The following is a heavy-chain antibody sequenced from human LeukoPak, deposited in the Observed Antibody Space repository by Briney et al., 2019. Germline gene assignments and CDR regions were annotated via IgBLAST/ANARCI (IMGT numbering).Heavy chain of an antibody. V-gene: IGHV3-73*01. D-gene: IGHD3-10*01. CDR3: TMPRITMVRGEL. CDR2: IRSKAYSYAT. CDR1: GFTFSGSA. J-gene: IGHJ4*02. Sequence: GGSLRLSCAASGFTFSGSAMHWVRQASGKGLEWVGRIRSKAYSYATAYAAPVKGRFTISRDDSKNTAYLQMNSLKTEDTAVYYCTMPRITMVRGELWGQGTLVTVSS.